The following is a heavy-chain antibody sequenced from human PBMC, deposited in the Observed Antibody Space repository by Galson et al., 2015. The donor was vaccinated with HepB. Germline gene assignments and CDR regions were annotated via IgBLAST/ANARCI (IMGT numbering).Heavy chain of an antibody. D-gene: IGHD2-2*01. CDR2: ISAYNGNT. CDR1: GGTFSSYA. Sequence: SVKVSCKATGGTFSSYAISWVRQAPGQGLEWMGWISAYNGNTNYAQKLQGRVTMTTDTSTSTAYMELRSLRSDDTAVYYCARLGDIVVVPAAGSFDYWGQGTLVTVSS. J-gene: IGHJ4*02. CDR3: ARLGDIVVVPAAGSFDY. V-gene: IGHV1-18*01.